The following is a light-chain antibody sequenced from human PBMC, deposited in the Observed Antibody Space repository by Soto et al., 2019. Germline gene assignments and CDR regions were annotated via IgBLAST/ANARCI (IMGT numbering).Light chain of an antibody. Sequence: MTQSPSTLSASVGDRATLSCRASQSVSSSYLAWYQQKPGQAPRLLIYGASNRATGVPDRFSGSGSGTVFTLTISSLQSDDFAVYYCQQYLDWPRTFGQGTKVDIK. CDR3: QQYLDWPRT. V-gene: IGKV3-15*01. CDR1: QSVSSS. CDR2: GAS. J-gene: IGKJ1*01.